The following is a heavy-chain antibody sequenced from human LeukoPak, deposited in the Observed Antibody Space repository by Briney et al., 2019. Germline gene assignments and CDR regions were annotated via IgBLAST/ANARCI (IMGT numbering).Heavy chain of an antibody. Sequence: GGSLRLSCAASGFTVSSNYMSWVRQAPGKGLEWVSVIYSGGSTYYADSVKGRFTISRHNSKNTLYLQMNSLRAEDTAVYYCAKDGGGWYSSGWYYFDYWGQGTLVTVSS. CDR2: IYSGGST. J-gene: IGHJ4*02. D-gene: IGHD6-19*01. CDR1: GFTVSSNY. V-gene: IGHV3-53*01. CDR3: AKDGGGWYSSGWYYFDY.